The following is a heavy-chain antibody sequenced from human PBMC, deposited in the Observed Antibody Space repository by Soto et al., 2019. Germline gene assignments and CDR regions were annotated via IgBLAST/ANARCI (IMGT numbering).Heavy chain of an antibody. D-gene: IGHD3-22*01. CDR2: IWYDGSNK. Sequence: QVQLVESGGGVVQPGRSLRLSCAASGFTFSSYGMHWVRQAPGKGLEWVAVIWYDGSNKYYADSVKGRFTISRDNSKNTPYLQMNSLRAEDTAVYYCARGALLGYDSSGYFSYWGQGTLVTVSS. V-gene: IGHV3-33*01. J-gene: IGHJ4*02. CDR3: ARGALLGYDSSGYFSY. CDR1: GFTFSSYG.